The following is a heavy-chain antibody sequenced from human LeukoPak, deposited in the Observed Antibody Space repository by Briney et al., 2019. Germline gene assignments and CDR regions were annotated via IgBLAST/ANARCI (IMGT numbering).Heavy chain of an antibody. J-gene: IGHJ4*02. Sequence: GGSLRLSCAASGFTLSNYWRTWVRQAPGKGLEWVAIINQDGSEKYYLDSVKGRFTISNDNAKNSLFLQMNSLRAEDTAVYYCARPYIAMALDYWGQGALVTVSS. V-gene: IGHV3-7*03. D-gene: IGHD3-10*01. CDR1: GFTLSNYW. CDR3: ARPYIAMALDY. CDR2: INQDGSEK.